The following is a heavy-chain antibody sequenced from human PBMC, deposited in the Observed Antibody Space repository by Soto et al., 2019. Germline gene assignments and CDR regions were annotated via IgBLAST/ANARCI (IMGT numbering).Heavy chain of an antibody. CDR2: IYSGGST. CDR3: ARVAAAGLYSWFDP. Sequence: GGSVRLSCAASGFTVSSNYMSWVRQAPGKGLEWVSVIYSGGSTYYADSVKGRFTISRDNSKNTLYLQMNSLRAEDTAVYYCARVAAAGLYSWFDPWGQGTLVTVSS. D-gene: IGHD6-13*01. V-gene: IGHV3-53*01. CDR1: GFTVSSNY. J-gene: IGHJ5*02.